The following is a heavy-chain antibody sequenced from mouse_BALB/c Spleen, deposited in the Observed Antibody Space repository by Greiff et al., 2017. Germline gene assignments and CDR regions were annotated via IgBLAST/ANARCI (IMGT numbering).Heavy chain of an antibody. V-gene: IGHV5-17*02. CDR3: ARDGVFAY. CDR1: GFTFSSFG. Sequence: EVHLVESGGGLVQPGGSRKLSCAASGFTFSSFGMHWVRQAPEKGLEWVAYISSGSSTIYYADTVKGRFTISRDNPKNTLFLQMTSLRSEDTAMYYCARDGVFAYWGQGTLVTVSA. J-gene: IGHJ3*01. CDR2: ISSGSSTI. D-gene: IGHD1-2*01.